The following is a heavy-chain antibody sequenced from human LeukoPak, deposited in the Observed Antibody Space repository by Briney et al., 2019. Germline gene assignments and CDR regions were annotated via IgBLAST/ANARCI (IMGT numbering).Heavy chain of an antibody. CDR1: GYSITNNYY. Sequence: SETLSLTCTVSGYSITNNYYWDWIRQPPGKGLEWIASIYHSGRTYYNPALKSRVTISVDTSKNQFSLKLSSVTAPDTAVYYCARDPRPRIAAAGTVIYNWFDPWGQGTLVTVSS. D-gene: IGHD6-13*01. V-gene: IGHV4-38-2*02. CDR2: IYHSGRT. CDR3: ARDPRPRIAAAGTVIYNWFDP. J-gene: IGHJ5*02.